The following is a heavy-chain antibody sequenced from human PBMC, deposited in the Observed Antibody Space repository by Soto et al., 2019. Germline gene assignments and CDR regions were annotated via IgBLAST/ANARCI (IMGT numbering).Heavy chain of an antibody. CDR2: IIPIFGTA. D-gene: IGHD5-18*01. J-gene: IGHJ4*02. CDR1: GGTFSSYA. V-gene: IGHV1-69*06. Sequence: QVQLVQSGAEVKKPGSSVKVSCKASGGTFSSYAISWVRQAPGQGLEWMGGIIPIFGTANYAQKFQGRVTITADKSTSTAYLELSRLRSEDTAVYYCARVPGGYSYGYGDYWGQGTLVTVSS. CDR3: ARVPGGYSYGYGDY.